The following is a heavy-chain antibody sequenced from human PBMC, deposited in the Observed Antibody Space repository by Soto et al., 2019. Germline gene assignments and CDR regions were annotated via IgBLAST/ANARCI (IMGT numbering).Heavy chain of an antibody. CDR1: GYSFTDYW. Sequence: GESLKISCKASGYSFTDYWIGWVRQMPGKGLEWMGIIYPGDSDTKYSPSFQGRFTISRDNTKNSLYLQMNNLRAEDTAVYYCARDRGDYEGLVPYSFDHWGQGTLVTVSS. CDR3: ARDRGDYEGLVPYSFDH. D-gene: IGHD4-17*01. J-gene: IGHJ4*02. CDR2: IYPGDSDT. V-gene: IGHV5-51*01.